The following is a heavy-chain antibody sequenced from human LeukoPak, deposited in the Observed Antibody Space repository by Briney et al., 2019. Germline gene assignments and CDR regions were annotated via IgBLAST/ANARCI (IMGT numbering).Heavy chain of an antibody. V-gene: IGHV4-4*07. Sequence: SETLSLTCTVSGGSISSYYWSWIRQPAGQGLEWIGRIYTSGSTTYNPSLKSRVTLSVYTSKNQFSLMLSSVTAADTAVYYCARNPDYDSSGYYFDYWGQGTLVTVSS. J-gene: IGHJ4*02. CDR3: ARNPDYDSSGYYFDY. CDR2: IYTSGST. CDR1: GGSISSYY. D-gene: IGHD3-22*01.